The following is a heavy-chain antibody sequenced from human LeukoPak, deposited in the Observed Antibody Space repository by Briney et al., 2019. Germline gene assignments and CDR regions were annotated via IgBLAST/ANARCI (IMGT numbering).Heavy chain of an antibody. CDR1: GFTFRNYG. CDR2: ISSSSSYI. J-gene: IGHJ4*02. V-gene: IGHV3-21*01. Sequence: GGSLRLSCAASGFTFRNYGMNWVRQAPGKGLEWVSSISSSSSYIYYADSVKGRFTISRDNAKNSLYLQMNSLRAEDTAVYYCARVYYYDSSGYSPVLDYWGQGTLVTVSS. D-gene: IGHD3-22*01. CDR3: ARVYYYDSSGYSPVLDY.